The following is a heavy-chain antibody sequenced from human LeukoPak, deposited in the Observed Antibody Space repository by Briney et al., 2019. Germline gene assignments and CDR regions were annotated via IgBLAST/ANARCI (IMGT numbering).Heavy chain of an antibody. D-gene: IGHD1-26*01. V-gene: IGHV3-21*01. CDR2: ISSSSSYI. J-gene: IGHJ5*02. CDR1: GFTFSSYS. Sequence: GGSLRLSYAASGFTFSSYSMNWFRQAPGKGLEWVSSISSSSSYIYYADSVKGRFTISRDNAKNSLYLQMNSLRAEDTAVYYCARPKWELPMGGWFDPWGQGTLVTVSS. CDR3: ARPKWELPMGGWFDP.